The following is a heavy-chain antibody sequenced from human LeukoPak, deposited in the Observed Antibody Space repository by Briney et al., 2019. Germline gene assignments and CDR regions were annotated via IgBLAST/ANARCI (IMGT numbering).Heavy chain of an antibody. V-gene: IGHV4-61*02. CDR1: GGSITSGRYY. CDR2: LYTNDNT. CDR3: ARGVVTDDYYMDV. J-gene: IGHJ6*03. D-gene: IGHD2-21*02. Sequence: PSETLSLTCSVSGGSITSGRYYWTWIRQPAGKGLEWIGRLYTNDNTNYDPSLESRVSISVDTSKSQFYLQLTSVTAADTAVYFCARGVVTDDYYMDVWGKGITVIVSS.